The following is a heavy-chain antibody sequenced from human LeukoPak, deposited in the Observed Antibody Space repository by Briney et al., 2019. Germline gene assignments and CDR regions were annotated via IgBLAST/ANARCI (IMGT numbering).Heavy chain of an antibody. V-gene: IGHV1-2*02. CDR1: GYTFTGYY. D-gene: IGHD3-22*01. J-gene: IGHJ3*02. CDR2: INPSSGGT. CDR3: ARTYCYDSSDAFDI. Sequence: GASVKVSCKASGYTFTGYYMHWVRQAPGQGLEWMGWINPSSGGTNYAQKFQGRVTMTRDTSISTAYMELSRLRSDDTAVYYCARTYCYDSSDAFDIWGQGTMVTVSS.